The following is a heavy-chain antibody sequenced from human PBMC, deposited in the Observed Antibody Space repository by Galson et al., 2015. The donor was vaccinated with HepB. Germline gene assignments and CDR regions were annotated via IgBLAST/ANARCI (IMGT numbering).Heavy chain of an antibody. J-gene: IGHJ4*02. CDR1: GFTFSDYT. D-gene: IGHD2/OR15-2a*01. CDR3: ARDYGFYNCDY. V-gene: IGHV3-21*01. Sequence: SLRLSCAVSGFTFSDYTMNWVRQAPGKGLAGVSSISSTSSYEYYADLVKGRFTISRDNAKNSLYLQMNSLRTEDTAVYYCARDYGFYNCDYWGQGTLVTVSS. CDR2: ISSTSSYE.